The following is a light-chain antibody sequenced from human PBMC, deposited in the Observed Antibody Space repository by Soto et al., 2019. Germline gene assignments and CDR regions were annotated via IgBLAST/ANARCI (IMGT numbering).Light chain of an antibody. CDR1: SGHSSYA. CDR2: LNSDGSH. J-gene: IGLJ2*01. V-gene: IGLV4-69*01. Sequence: QLVLTQSPSASASLGASVKLTCTLSSGHSSYAIAWHQQQPEKGPRYLMKLNSDGSHNKGDGIPDRFSGSSSGAERYLTISGLQSEDEADYYCQNWDTGIRVVFGGGTKLTV. CDR3: QNWDTGIRVV.